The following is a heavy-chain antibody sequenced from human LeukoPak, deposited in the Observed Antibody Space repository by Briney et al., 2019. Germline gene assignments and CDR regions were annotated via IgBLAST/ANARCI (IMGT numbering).Heavy chain of an antibody. J-gene: IGHJ5*02. Sequence: SETLSLTCTVSGGSISSSSYYWGWIRQPPGKGLEWIGSIYYSGSTYYNPSLKSRVTISVDTSKNQFSLKLSSVTAAGTAVYYCARAHGVTEGPWGQGTLVTVSS. CDR3: ARAHGVTEGP. D-gene: IGHD3-16*02. CDR1: GGSISSSSYY. CDR2: IYYSGST. V-gene: IGHV4-39*07.